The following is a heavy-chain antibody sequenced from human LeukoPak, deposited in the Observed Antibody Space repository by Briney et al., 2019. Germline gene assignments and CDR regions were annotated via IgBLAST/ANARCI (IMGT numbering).Heavy chain of an antibody. Sequence: PSETLSLTCAVSSYSISSGYYWGWIRQPPGKGLEWIGSIHHSGSTYYNPSLNSRVTISVDTSKNQFSLKLSSVTAADTAVYYCARFLVAVDAFDIWGQGTMVTVSS. J-gene: IGHJ3*02. CDR3: ARFLVAVDAFDI. CDR2: IHHSGST. D-gene: IGHD2-8*02. V-gene: IGHV4-38-2*01. CDR1: SYSISSGYY.